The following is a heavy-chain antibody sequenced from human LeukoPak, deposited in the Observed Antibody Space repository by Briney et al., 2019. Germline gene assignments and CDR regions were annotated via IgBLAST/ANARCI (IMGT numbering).Heavy chain of an antibody. CDR3: ARVKERFLEWLPEDDAFDI. Sequence: ASVKVSCKASGGTFSSYAISWVRQAPGQGLEWMGGIIPIFGTANYAQKFQGRVTITTDESTSTAYMELSSLRSDDTAVYYCARVKERFLEWLPEDDAFDIWGQGTMVTVSS. J-gene: IGHJ3*02. V-gene: IGHV1-69*05. CDR2: IIPIFGTA. D-gene: IGHD3-3*01. CDR1: GGTFSSYA.